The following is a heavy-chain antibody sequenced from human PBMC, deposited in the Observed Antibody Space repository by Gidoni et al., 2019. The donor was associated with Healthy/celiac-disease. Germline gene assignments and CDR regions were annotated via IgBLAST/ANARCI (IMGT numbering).Heavy chain of an antibody. CDR3: ASRFGGSYDY. CDR1: GGSISSSSYY. D-gene: IGHD1-26*01. Sequence: QLQLQESGPGLVKPSETLSRTCTVSGGSISSSSYYWGWIRQPPGKGLEWIGGIYYSGRTYYNPSLKSRVTISVDTSKNQFSLKLSSVTAADTAVYYCASRFGGSYDYWGQGTLVTVSS. V-gene: IGHV4-39*01. CDR2: IYYSGRT. J-gene: IGHJ4*02.